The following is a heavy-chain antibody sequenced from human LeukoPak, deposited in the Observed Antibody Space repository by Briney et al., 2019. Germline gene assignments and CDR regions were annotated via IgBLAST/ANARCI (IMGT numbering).Heavy chain of an antibody. D-gene: IGHD5-18*01. Sequence: GGSLRLSCAASGFTFSSYAMSWVRQAPGKGLEWVSAISGSGGSTYYADSVKGRFTISRDNSKNTLYLQMNSLRAEETAVYYCPKEGGYSQDYGMDVWGHRATFSVSS. CDR3: PKEGGYSQDYGMDV. J-gene: IGHJ6*02. CDR2: ISGSGGST. CDR1: GFTFSSYA. V-gene: IGHV3-23*01.